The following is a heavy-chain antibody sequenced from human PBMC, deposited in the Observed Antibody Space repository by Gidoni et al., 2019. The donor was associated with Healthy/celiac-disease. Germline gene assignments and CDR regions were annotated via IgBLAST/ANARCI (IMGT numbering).Heavy chain of an antibody. D-gene: IGHD3-10*01. V-gene: IGHV4-4*02. CDR2: IYHSGST. CDR1: GGSISSSNW. Sequence: QVQLQEPGPGLEKPSGTLSLNCAVSGGSISSSNWWSWVRQPPGKGLEWIGEIYHSGSTNYNPSLKSRVTISLDKSKNQFSLKLSSVTAAVTAVYYCARDFRGSELDYWGQGTLVTVSS. J-gene: IGHJ4*02. CDR3: ARDFRGSELDY.